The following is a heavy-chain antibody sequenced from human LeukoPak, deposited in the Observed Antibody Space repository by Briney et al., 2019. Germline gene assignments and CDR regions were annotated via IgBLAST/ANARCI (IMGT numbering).Heavy chain of an antibody. CDR3: ARTVSSAGWSDDAFDI. CDR2: INWDGGST. J-gene: IGHJ3*02. V-gene: IGHV3-20*04. D-gene: IGHD6-19*01. CDR1: GFTFSSYA. Sequence: GGSLRLSCAASGFTFSSYAMSWARQAPGKGLEWVSGINWDGGSTGYADSVKGRFTISRDNAKNFLYLQMNSLRAEDTALYYCARTVSSAGWSDDAFDIWGQGTMVTVSS.